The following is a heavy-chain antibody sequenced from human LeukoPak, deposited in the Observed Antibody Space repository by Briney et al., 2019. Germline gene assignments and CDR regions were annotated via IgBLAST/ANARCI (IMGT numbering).Heavy chain of an antibody. J-gene: IGHJ4*01. CDR3: ATQQNVIMTGYFTPYYY. V-gene: IGHV5-10-1*01. CDR1: GYSFTSYW. CDR2: IDPSDTYT. Sequence: GASLKISCKGSGYSFTSYWISCLRQMPGKGLEWMGRIDPSDTYTNYSPAFQGYVTISADKSISTAYLQWSSLKASDTAMYYCATQQNVIMTGYFTPYYYWGHGALVTVSS. D-gene: IGHD3-9*01.